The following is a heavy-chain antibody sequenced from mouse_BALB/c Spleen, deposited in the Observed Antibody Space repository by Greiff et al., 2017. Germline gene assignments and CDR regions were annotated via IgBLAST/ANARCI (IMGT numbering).Heavy chain of an antibody. J-gene: IGHJ2*01. CDR2: ISDGGSYT. Sequence: EVKLMESGGGLVKPGGSLKLSCAASGFTFSDYYMYWVRQTPEKRLEWVATISDGGSYTYYPDSVKGRFTISRDNAKNNLYLQMSSLKSEDTAMYYCARGLSTMITYFDYWGQGTTLTVSS. CDR1: GFTFSDYY. D-gene: IGHD2-4*01. V-gene: IGHV5-4*02. CDR3: ARGLSTMITYFDY.